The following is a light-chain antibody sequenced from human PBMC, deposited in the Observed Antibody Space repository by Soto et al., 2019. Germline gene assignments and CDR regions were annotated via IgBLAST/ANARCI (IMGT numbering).Light chain of an antibody. Sequence: DIRMTQSPSSLSASVGDRVTITCRASQSISSNLNWYQHKPGKAPKLLIYATSSLQIGVPSRFSGSGSGTDFTLTISSLQPEDFATYYCQQSYSTPSITFGQGTRLEIK. CDR2: ATS. V-gene: IGKV1-39*01. CDR1: QSISSN. CDR3: QQSYSTPSIT. J-gene: IGKJ5*01.